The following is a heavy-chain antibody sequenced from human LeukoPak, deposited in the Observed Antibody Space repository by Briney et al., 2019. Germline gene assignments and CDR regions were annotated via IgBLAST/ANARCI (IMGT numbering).Heavy chain of an antibody. J-gene: IGHJ3*02. Sequence: ASVKLSCKASGYTFTSYYMHWVRQAPGQGLEWMGIINPSGGSTSYAQKFQGRVTMTRDTSTSTVYMELSSLRSEDTAVYYCAREKRSIVGATANAFDIWGQGTMVTVSS. CDR3: AREKRSIVGATANAFDI. V-gene: IGHV1-46*01. CDR2: INPSGGST. D-gene: IGHD1-26*01. CDR1: GYTFTSYY.